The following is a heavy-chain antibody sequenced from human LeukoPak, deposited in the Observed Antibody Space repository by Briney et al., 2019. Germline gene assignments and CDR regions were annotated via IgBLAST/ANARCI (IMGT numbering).Heavy chain of an antibody. J-gene: IGHJ6*03. CDR1: GGSIRGYY. D-gene: IGHD1-14*01. V-gene: IGHV4-59*01. CDR3: ARASITYYYYYYMGV. CDR2: IHHTGTT. Sequence: SETLSLICTVSGGSIRGYYWSWIRQPPGKGLEWIGYIHHTGTTNYNPSLQSRVTLSVATSKNQFSLKLSSVTAADTAVYYCARASITYYYYYYMGVWGKGTTVTVSS.